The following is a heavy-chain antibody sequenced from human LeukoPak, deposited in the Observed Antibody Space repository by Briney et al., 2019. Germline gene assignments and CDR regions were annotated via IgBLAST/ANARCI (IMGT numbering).Heavy chain of an antibody. CDR3: ARGARVAVIDY. Sequence: GGSLRLSCAASGFTVSSNYMSWVRQAPGKGLEWVANIKQDGSEKYYVDSVKGRFTISRDNAKNSLYLQMNSLRAEDTAVYYCARGARVAVIDYWGQGTLVTVSS. J-gene: IGHJ4*02. CDR2: IKQDGSEK. D-gene: IGHD2-15*01. V-gene: IGHV3-7*04. CDR1: GFTVSSNY.